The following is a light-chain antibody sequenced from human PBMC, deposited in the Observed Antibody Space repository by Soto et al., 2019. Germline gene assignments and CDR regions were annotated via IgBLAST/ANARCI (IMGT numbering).Light chain of an antibody. J-gene: IGKJ2*01. CDR2: GAS. CDR1: QSITNKY. CDR3: HQYLDSPNT. Sequence: PWERATFSCRATQSITNKYVAWYQQKAGQAPRLLIYGASTRATGIPDRFRGSGSGTDFTLSITRLEPEDFAVYYCHQYLDSPNTFGQGTNLEIK. V-gene: IGKV3-20*01.